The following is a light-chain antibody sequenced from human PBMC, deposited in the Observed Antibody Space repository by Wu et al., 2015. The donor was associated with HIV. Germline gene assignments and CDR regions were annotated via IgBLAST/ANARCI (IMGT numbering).Light chain of an antibody. CDR3: HQYNNWPPLT. CDR2: GAS. CDR1: QSVSSN. J-gene: IGKJ4*01. V-gene: IGKV3-15*01. Sequence: EIVLTQSPGTLSVSPGERATLSCRASQSVSSNLAWYQQKLGQAPRLLIYGASTRATGIPARFSGSGSGTEFTLTISSMQSEDFAVYYCHQYNNWPPLTFGGGTKVEIK.